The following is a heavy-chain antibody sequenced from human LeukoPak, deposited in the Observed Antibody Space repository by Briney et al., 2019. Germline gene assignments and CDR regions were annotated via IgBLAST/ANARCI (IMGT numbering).Heavy chain of an antibody. D-gene: IGHD5-18*01. V-gene: IGHV3-20*04. CDR1: GLTFDDYG. CDR2: INWNGGSK. CDR3: ARAETTGIQVWLPVHN. Sequence: AGSLRLSCAVSGLTFDDYGMSWVRQAPGKGLEWVSGINWNGGSKVYADSVKGRFIISRATAKNSLYLQMNSLRAEDTASYYCARAETTGIQVWLPVHNWGQGALVTVSS. J-gene: IGHJ4*02.